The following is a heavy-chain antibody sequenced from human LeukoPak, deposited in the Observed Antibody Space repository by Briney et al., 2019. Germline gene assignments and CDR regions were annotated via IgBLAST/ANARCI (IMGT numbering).Heavy chain of an antibody. Sequence: GGSLRLSCAASGFTFSSYEMNWVRQAPGKGLEGVSYISSSGSTIYYADSVKGRFTISRDNDKNSLYLQMNSLRPEDTAVYYCASSMIVVVIYAFDIWGQGTMVTVSS. D-gene: IGHD3-22*01. CDR1: GFTFSSYE. V-gene: IGHV3-48*03. J-gene: IGHJ3*02. CDR3: ASSMIVVVIYAFDI. CDR2: ISSSGSTI.